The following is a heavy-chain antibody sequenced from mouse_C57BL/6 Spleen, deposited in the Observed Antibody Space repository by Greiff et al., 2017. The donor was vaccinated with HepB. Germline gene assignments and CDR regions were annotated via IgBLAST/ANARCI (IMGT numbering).Heavy chain of an antibody. J-gene: IGHJ3*01. Sequence: EVKLVESGEGLVKPGGSLKLSCAASGFTFSSYAMSWVRQTPEKRLEWVAYISSGGDYIYYADTVKGRFTISRDNARNTLYLQMSSLKSEDTAMYYCTRRGNAWFAYWGQGTLVTVSA. CDR1: GFTFSSYA. CDR3: TRRGNAWFAY. CDR2: ISSGGDYI. V-gene: IGHV5-9-1*02.